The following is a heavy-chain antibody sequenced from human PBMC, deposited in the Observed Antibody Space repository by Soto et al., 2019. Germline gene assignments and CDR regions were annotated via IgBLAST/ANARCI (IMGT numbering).Heavy chain of an antibody. J-gene: IGHJ5*02. CDR3: ARVAPPSMQWLVRSGWFDP. D-gene: IGHD6-19*01. CDR2: INHSGST. Sequence: KTSETLSLTCAVYGGSFSGYYWSWIRQPPGKGLEWIGEINHSGSTNYNPSLKSRVTISVDTSKNQFSLKLSSVTAADTAVYYCARVAPPSMQWLVRSGWFDPWGQGTLVTVSS. V-gene: IGHV4-34*01. CDR1: GGSFSGYY.